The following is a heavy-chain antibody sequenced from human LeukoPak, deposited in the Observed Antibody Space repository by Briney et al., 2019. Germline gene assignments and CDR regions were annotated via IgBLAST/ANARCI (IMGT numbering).Heavy chain of an antibody. J-gene: IGHJ3*01. Sequence: PGGSLRLSCAASGFTFSTYAMSWVRQAPGKGLQWVAFIGAEGDTYYAESVKGRFTVFRDNSRNTIYLHLNSLTGDDTATYYCVKSATVTTPRGRFDVWGQGTMVTVSS. CDR3: VKSATVTTPRGRFDV. D-gene: IGHD4-17*01. CDR1: GFTFSTYA. V-gene: IGHV3-23*01. CDR2: IGAEGDT.